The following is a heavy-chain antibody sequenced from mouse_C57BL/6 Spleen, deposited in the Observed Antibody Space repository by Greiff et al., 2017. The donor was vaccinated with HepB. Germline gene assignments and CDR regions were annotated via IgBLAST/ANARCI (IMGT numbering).Heavy chain of an antibody. V-gene: IGHV5-6*02. D-gene: IGHD1-1*01. Sequence: DVKLVESGGDLVKPGGSLKLSCAASGFTFSSYGMSWVRQTPDKRLEWVATISSGGSYTYYPDSVKGRFTISRDNAKNTLYLQMSSLKSEDTAMYYCARLGTVVARNWYFDVWGTGTTVTVSS. J-gene: IGHJ1*03. CDR1: GFTFSSYG. CDR3: ARLGTVVARNWYFDV. CDR2: ISSGGSYT.